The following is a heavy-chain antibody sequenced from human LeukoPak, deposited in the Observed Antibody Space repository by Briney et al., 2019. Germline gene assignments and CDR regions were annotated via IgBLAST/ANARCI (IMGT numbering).Heavy chain of an antibody. J-gene: IGHJ6*03. CDR2: ITYDGST. D-gene: IGHD3-16*01. CDR3: AALFGYYYYMDV. V-gene: IGHV4-34*01. CDR1: GGSFDGYY. Sequence: PSETLSLTCAVFGGSFDGYYWSWIRQPPGKGLEWIGEITYDGSTNYNPSLKSRVTISVDTSKNQFSLKLSSVTAADTAVYYCAALFGYYYYMDVWGKGTTVTVSS.